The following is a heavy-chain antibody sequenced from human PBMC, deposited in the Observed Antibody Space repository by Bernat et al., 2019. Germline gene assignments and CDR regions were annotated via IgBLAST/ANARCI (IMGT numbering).Heavy chain of an antibody. CDR1: GFRFSDNW. CDR3: ATINFPGY. J-gene: IGHJ4*02. D-gene: IGHD2-21*01. V-gene: IGHV3-74*01. Sequence: EVQLVESGGGLVQPGGSLRLSCAASGFRFSDNWMHWVRQAPGEGLVWVSRINNDGSGTYYADSVAVRFTNSRDNATNTLYLQMNSLRAEETAIYYCATINFPGYWGQGALVTVSS. CDR2: INNDGSGT.